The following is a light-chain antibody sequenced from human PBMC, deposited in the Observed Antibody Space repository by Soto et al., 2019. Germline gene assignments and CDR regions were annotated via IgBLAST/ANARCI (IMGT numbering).Light chain of an antibody. CDR1: QSINTY. CDR3: QESYSHLWGT. V-gene: IGKV1-39*01. CDR2: GAS. J-gene: IGKJ1*01. Sequence: DLQMTQSPSSLSASVGDRVTITWRTSQSINTYLNWYQQKPGKAPKVLIYGASTLKSGVPLRFSGSGSGTDFTLTISSLEPEDFATYFCQESYSHLWGTCGQGTKVDI.